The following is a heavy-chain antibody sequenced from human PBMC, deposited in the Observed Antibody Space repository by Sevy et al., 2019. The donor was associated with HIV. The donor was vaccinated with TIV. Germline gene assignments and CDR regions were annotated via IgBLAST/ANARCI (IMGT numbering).Heavy chain of an antibody. D-gene: IGHD3-9*01. CDR3: ARVQTYYDILTGYYSYYYYGMDV. V-gene: IGHV3-7*01. Sequence: GGSLRLSCAASGFTFSSYWMSWVRQAPGKGLEWVANIKQDGSEKYYVDSVKGQFTISRDNAKNSLYLQMNSLRAEDTAVYYCARVQTYYDILTGYYSYYYYGMDVWGQGTTVTVSS. CDR2: IKQDGSEK. CDR1: GFTFSSYW. J-gene: IGHJ6*02.